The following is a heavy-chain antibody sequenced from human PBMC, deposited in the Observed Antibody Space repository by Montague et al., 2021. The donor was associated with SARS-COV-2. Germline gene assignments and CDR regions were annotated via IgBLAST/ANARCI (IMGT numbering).Heavy chain of an antibody. Sequence: SLRLSCAASGFPFSTFWMTWVRQPPGKGLEWVVTITQDGSEKYNVDSVKGRFTISRDNAKKSLSLQMNSLRAEDTAVYYCARDRYYQYWSGYYPPDYWGQGTLVTVSS. J-gene: IGHJ4*02. V-gene: IGHV3-7*03. CDR3: ARDRYYQYWSGYYPPDY. CDR1: GFPFSTFW. D-gene: IGHD3-3*01. CDR2: ITQDGSEK.